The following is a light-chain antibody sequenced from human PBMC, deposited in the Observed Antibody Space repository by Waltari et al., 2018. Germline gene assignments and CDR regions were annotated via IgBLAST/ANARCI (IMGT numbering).Light chain of an antibody. V-gene: IGLV1-47*01. J-gene: IGLJ3*02. CDR1: SSNIGSNY. CDR3: AAWDDSLREV. Sequence: QSVLTQPPSASGTPGQRVTISCSGSSSNIGSNYVYWYKQLPGTAPKLLIYRNEQRPSGVPYRFSGSKSGTSASLAISGLRSEDEANYYCAAWDDSLREVFGGGTRLTVL. CDR2: RNE.